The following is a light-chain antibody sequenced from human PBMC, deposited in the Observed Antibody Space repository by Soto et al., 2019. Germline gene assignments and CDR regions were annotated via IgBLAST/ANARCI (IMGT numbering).Light chain of an antibody. CDR2: SAS. CDR3: QQLYSHPLT. Sequence: DIHLTQSPSFLSASVGDRVTITCRPSQAVPNNMAWYQQKPGKAPGLLIYSASTLQSGVPSRFSGSGYGTDFSLTISNLQPEDFATYYCQQLYSHPLTFGGGTKVDIK. J-gene: IGKJ4*01. CDR1: QAVPNN. V-gene: IGKV1-9*01.